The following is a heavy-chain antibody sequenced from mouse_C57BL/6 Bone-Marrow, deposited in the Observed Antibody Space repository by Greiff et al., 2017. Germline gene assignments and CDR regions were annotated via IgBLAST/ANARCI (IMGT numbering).Heavy chain of an antibody. D-gene: IGHD1-1*01. J-gene: IGHJ2*01. Sequence: VQLQQSGAELVRPGASVKLSCTASGFHIKDDYLHWVKQRPEPGLEWIGWIDPENGETEYGSKFQGKATITADTSSNTAYLQLSSLTSEDTAVYYCTFITTVVATNFDYWGQGTTLTVSS. V-gene: IGHV14-4*01. CDR2: IDPENGET. CDR1: GFHIKDDY. CDR3: TFITTVVATNFDY.